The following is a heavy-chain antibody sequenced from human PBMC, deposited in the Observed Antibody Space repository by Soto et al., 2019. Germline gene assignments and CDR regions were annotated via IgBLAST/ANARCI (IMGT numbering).Heavy chain of an antibody. D-gene: IGHD3-3*01. J-gene: IGHJ4*02. CDR1: GGSITSGAYY. CDR3: ARGITIFGVVYFDY. CDR2: IYHNGNT. V-gene: IGHV4-31*03. Sequence: QVQLQESGPGLVKPSQTLSLTCTVSGGSITSGAYYWSWIRQHPGQGLEWIGYIYHNGNTYYNPSLKSRLSISLDTSKNQVSLKLSSVTAADTAVYYCARGITIFGVVYFDYWGQGTLVTVSS.